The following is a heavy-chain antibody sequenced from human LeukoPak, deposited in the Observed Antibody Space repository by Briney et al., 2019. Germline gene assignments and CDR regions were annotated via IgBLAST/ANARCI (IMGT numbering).Heavy chain of an antibody. V-gene: IGHV4-59*08. CDR1: GGSISIYY. J-gene: IGHJ6*03. CDR2: IYYSGST. CDR3: ARPANVDTAMASHYYYNYMDV. D-gene: IGHD5-18*01. Sequence: PSETLSLTCTVSGGSISIYYWSWIRQPPGKGLEWIGYIYYSGSTNYNPSLKSRVAISVDTSKNQISLQLSSVTAADTAVYYCARPANVDTAMASHYYYNYMDVWGKGTTVTASS.